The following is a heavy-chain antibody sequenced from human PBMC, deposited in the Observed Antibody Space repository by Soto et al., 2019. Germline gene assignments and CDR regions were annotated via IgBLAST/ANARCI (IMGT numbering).Heavy chain of an antibody. CDR1: GFTFTNAW. D-gene: IGHD2-2*01. J-gene: IGHJ6*02. CDR3: TPGGVPAAEKGYYYYAMDV. CDR2: IKSKTDGGTA. Sequence: EVQLVESGGGLVKPGVSLRLSCAASGFTFTNAWMNWVRQAPGKGLEWVGRIKSKTDGGTADYAAPVEGRFTISRDDSRTTLYLQMNSLKGEDTAGYYCTPGGVPAAEKGYYYYAMDVWGQGTTVTVSS. V-gene: IGHV3-15*07.